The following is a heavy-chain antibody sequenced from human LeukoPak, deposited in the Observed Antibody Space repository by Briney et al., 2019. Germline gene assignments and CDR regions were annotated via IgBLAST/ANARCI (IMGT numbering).Heavy chain of an antibody. Sequence: ASVXVSCXVSGYTLTELSMHWVRQAPGKGGERXGVFDPEEGETIYTQKWQGRVNITEDTATETAYMELSSLRSEDTAVYYCATEVKSDYFDYWGQGTLVTVSS. CDR1: GYTLTELS. CDR2: FDPEEGET. V-gene: IGHV1-24*01. J-gene: IGHJ4*02. CDR3: ATEVKSDYFDY.